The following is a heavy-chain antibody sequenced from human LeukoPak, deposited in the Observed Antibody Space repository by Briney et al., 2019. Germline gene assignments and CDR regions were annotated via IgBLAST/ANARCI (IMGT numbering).Heavy chain of an antibody. CDR2: ISGSGGST. CDR3: ARAPRGFQWFMDY. J-gene: IGHJ4*02. Sequence: GGSLRLSCAASGFTFNNCAMSWVRQAPGKGLEWVSAISGSGGSTYYADSVKGRFTISRDNSKNTLYLQMNSLRVEDTAVYYCARAPRGFQWFMDYWGQGTLVTVSS. D-gene: IGHD2-8*02. CDR1: GFTFNNCA. V-gene: IGHV3-23*01.